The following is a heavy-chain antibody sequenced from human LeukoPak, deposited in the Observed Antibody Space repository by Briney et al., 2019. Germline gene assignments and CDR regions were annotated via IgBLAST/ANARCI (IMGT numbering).Heavy chain of an antibody. CDR1: GGSISSGDYF. J-gene: IGHJ4*02. Sequence: SETLSLTCTVSGGSISSGDYFWSWIRQHPERGLEWIGYIYNTGNTYCNPSLKSRVTLSVDTSKNQFSLKLTSVTAADTAVYYCAREEGPFDYWGQGTLVTVSS. CDR3: AREEGPFDY. CDR2: IYNTGNT. V-gene: IGHV4-31*03.